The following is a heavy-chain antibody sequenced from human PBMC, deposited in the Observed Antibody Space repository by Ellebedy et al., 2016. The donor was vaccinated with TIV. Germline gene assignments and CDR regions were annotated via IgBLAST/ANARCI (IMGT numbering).Heavy chain of an antibody. CDR2: ISDSGGAT. V-gene: IGHV3-23*01. J-gene: IGHJ4*02. D-gene: IGHD6-19*01. CDR3: AKDSGLSGWYFDY. CDR1: GFTFNIYA. Sequence: GESLKISCAASGFTFNIYAMGWVRQAPGKGLEWISVISDSGGATYYAAPLKGRFTTSRDNSNDMVYLQINRLRPDDTAVYYCAKDSGLSGWYFDYWGQGTLVTVSS.